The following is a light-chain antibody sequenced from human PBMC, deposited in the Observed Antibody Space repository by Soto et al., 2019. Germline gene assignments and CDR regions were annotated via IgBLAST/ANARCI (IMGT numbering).Light chain of an antibody. CDR3: CSYAGSYTYVV. V-gene: IGLV2-11*01. J-gene: IGLJ2*01. CDR2: DVS. Sequence: QSVLTQPASVSGSPGQSITISCTGTSRDVGAYDYVSWYLQYPDKAPQLLICDVSRRPSGVPDRFSGSKSGNTASLTISGLQAEDEADYYCCSYAGSYTYVVFGGGTKLTVL. CDR1: SRDVGAYDY.